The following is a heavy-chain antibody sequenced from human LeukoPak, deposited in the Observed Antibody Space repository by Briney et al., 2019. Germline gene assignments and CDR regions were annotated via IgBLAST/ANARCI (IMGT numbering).Heavy chain of an antibody. CDR3: ARDVWYKYYFDY. J-gene: IGHJ4*02. D-gene: IGHD1-14*01. CDR2: IYYSGST. CDR1: GYSISSDYY. Sequence: PSETLSLTCTVSGYSISSDYYWGWIRQPPGKGLEWIGSIYYSGSTYYNPSLKSRVTISVDTSKNQFSLKLSSVTAADTAVYYCARDVWYKYYFDYWGQGTLVTVSS. V-gene: IGHV4-38-2*02.